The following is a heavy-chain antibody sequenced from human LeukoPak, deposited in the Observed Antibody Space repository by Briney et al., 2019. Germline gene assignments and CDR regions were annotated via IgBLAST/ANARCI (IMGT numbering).Heavy chain of an antibody. CDR2: ISSDGSRT. CDR1: GFTFSSYW. J-gene: IGHJ4*02. V-gene: IGHV3-74*01. Sequence: EGSLRLSCAASGFTFSSYWMHWVRQAPGKGLVWVSRISSDGSRTTYADSVKGRFTISRDNAKNTLYLHMNSLRAEDTAVYYCARDLYYYDSSGYYRFDYWGQGTLVTVSS. CDR3: ARDLYYYDSSGYYRFDY. D-gene: IGHD3-22*01.